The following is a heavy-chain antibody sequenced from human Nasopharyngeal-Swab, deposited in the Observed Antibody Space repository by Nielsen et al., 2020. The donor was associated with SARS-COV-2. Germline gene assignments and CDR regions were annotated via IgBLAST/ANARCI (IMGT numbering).Heavy chain of an antibody. J-gene: IGHJ1*01. V-gene: IGHV3-9*01. CDR1: GFTFSYYA. CDR3: AKDFYYDSSGPPSVQH. CDR2: ISWNSGSI. Sequence: GGSLRLSCADTGFTFSYYAMHWVRQAPGKGLEWVSGISWNSGSIGYADSVKGRFTISRDNAKNSLYLQMNSLRAEDTALYYCAKDFYYDSSGPPSVQHWGQGTLVTVSS. D-gene: IGHD3-22*01.